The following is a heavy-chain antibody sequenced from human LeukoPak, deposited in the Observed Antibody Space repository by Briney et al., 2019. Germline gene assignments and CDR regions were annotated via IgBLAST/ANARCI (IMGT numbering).Heavy chain of an antibody. J-gene: IGHJ4*02. CDR3: ARGGDYRFDY. CDR2: INHSGST. D-gene: IGHD4-17*01. CDR1: GGSFSNYY. Sequence: PSETLSLTCAVYGGSFSNYYWSWIRQPPGKGLEWIGEINHSGSTNYNPSLKSRVTLSVDKSKNQLSLRLTSVTAADTAVYYCARGGDYRFDYWGQGTLVTVSS. V-gene: IGHV4-34*01.